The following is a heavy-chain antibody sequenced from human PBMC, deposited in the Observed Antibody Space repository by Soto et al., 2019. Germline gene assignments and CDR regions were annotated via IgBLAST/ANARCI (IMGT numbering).Heavy chain of an antibody. CDR1: GYTLTDHY. D-gene: IGHD2-2*02. Sequence: QVQLVQSGAEVKEPGASVKVSCKASGYTLTDHYMHWVRQAPGQGLEWMGWINPNSGGTKSAQQFQGRVTMTRDTSISTAFMELSSLTFDDTAVYYCARGKEIPDYWNFDLWGRGMLVTVSS. J-gene: IGHJ2*01. CDR2: INPNSGGT. CDR3: ARGKEIPDYWNFDL. V-gene: IGHV1-2*02.